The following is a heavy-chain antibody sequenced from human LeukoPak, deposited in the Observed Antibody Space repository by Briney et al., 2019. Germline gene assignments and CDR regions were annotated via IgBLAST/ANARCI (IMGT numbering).Heavy chain of an antibody. Sequence: PGGSLRLSCAASGFTFSSYAMHWVRQAPGQGLEWVGRIKREVDGGTEDYAAPVKGRFTISRDDSKNTLYLQMNSLQTEDTGVYYCTADVSDSSGYCHDYWGQGTQVTVSS. V-gene: IGHV3-15*01. CDR1: GFTFSSYA. CDR3: TADVSDSSGYCHDY. CDR2: IKREVDGGTE. D-gene: IGHD3-22*01. J-gene: IGHJ4*02.